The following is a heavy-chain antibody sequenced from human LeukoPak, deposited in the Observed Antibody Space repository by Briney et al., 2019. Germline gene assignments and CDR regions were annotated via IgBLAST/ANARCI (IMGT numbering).Heavy chain of an antibody. D-gene: IGHD6-19*01. J-gene: IGHJ4*02. Sequence: ASVKVSCKASGYTFTSYDINWVRQATGQGLEWMGWMNPNSGNTGYAQEFQGRVTMTRNTSISTAYMELSSLRSEDTAVYYCARRTMWDTNGWLSPDYWGQGTLVTVSS. CDR3: ARRTMWDTNGWLSPDY. CDR2: MNPNSGNT. V-gene: IGHV1-8*01. CDR1: GYTFTSYD.